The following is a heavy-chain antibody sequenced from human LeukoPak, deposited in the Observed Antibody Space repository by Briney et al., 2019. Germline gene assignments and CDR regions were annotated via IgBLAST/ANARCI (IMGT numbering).Heavy chain of an antibody. Sequence: SETLSLTCTVSGGSISSGSYYWSWIRQPAGKGLEWIGRIYTSGSTNYNPSLKSRATISVDTSKNQFSLKLSSVTAADTAVYYCAREGYAMRIAVAFYWFDPWGQGTLVTVSS. D-gene: IGHD6-19*01. CDR3: AREGYAMRIAVAFYWFDP. CDR1: GGSISSGSYY. V-gene: IGHV4-61*02. J-gene: IGHJ5*02. CDR2: IYTSGST.